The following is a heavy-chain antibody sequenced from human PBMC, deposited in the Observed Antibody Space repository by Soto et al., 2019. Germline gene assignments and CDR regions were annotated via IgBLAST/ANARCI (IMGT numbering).Heavy chain of an antibody. CDR3: TTADYGDYTFPGYYGMDV. J-gene: IGHJ6*02. V-gene: IGHV3-15*07. CDR2: IKSKTDGGTT. CDR1: GFTFSNAW. D-gene: IGHD4-17*01. Sequence: EVQLVESGGGLVKPGGSLRLSCAASGFTFSNAWMNWVRQAPGKGLEWVGRIKSKTDGGTTDYAAPVKGRFTISRDDSKNTLYLQMNSLKTEDTAVYYCTTADYGDYTFPGYYGMDVWGQGTTVTVSS.